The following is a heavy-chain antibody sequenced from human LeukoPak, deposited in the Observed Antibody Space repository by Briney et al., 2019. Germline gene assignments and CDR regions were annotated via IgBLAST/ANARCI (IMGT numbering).Heavy chain of an antibody. D-gene: IGHD3-10*01. CDR3: ARAGSGSYYNVEDY. V-gene: IGHV4-59*12. CDR1: GGSISSYY. J-gene: IGHJ4*02. CDR2: IYYSGST. Sequence: SETLSLTCTVSGGSISSYYWSWIRQPPGKGLEWIGYIYYSGSTNYNPSLKSRVTISVDTSKNQFSLKLSSVTAADTAVYYCARAGSGSYYNVEDYWGQGTLVTVSS.